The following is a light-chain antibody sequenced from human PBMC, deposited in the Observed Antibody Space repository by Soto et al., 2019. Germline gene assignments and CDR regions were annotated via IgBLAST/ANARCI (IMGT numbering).Light chain of an antibody. V-gene: IGKV3-11*01. CDR1: QRISTY. Sequence: DIVLTQSPATLSLSPGERVTLSCMAIQRISTYLAWYQQKPGQAPRLFIYDASNRATGIPARFSGSGSGTDFTLTISSLEPEDFAVYYCQQRSEWPITFGQGTRLEIK. CDR3: QQRSEWPIT. J-gene: IGKJ5*01. CDR2: DAS.